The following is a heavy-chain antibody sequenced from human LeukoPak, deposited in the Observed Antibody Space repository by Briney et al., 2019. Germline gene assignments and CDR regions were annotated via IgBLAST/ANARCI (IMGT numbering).Heavy chain of an antibody. CDR1: GYSFTSYG. CDR2: ISAYNGNT. J-gene: IGHJ4*02. CDR3: AGYSGSYSFSH. Sequence: GESLKISCKGSGYSFTSYGISWVRQAPGQGLEWMGWISAYNGNTNYAQKLQGRVTMTTDTSTSTAYMELRSLRSDDTAVYYCAGYSGSYSFSHWGQGTLVTVSS. D-gene: IGHD1-26*01. V-gene: IGHV1-18*01.